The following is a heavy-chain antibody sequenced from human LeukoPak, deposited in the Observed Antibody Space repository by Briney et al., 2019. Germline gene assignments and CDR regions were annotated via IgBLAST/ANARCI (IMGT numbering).Heavy chain of an antibody. CDR1: GGSFSGYY. V-gene: IGHV4-34*01. CDR3: ARGGEAVAGFDY. Sequence: PSETLSLTCAVYGGSFSGYYWSWIRQPPGKGLEWIGEINHSGSTNYNPSPKSRVTISVDTSKNQFSLKLSSVTAADTAVYYCARGGEAVAGFDYWGQGTLVTVSS. CDR2: INHSGST. J-gene: IGHJ4*02. D-gene: IGHD6-19*01.